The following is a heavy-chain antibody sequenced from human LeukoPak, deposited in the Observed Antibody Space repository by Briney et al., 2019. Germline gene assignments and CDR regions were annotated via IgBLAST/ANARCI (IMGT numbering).Heavy chain of an antibody. CDR1: GYTFTSHG. J-gene: IGHJ4*02. Sequence: GASVKVSCKASGYTFTSHGLSWARQAPWQGLEWMGWISIYSGNTNYAQKFQDRISMTTDTSTSTAYMELSRLRSDDTAVYYCARDGRRGYSSSSGDYWGQGTLVTVSS. CDR3: ARDGRRGYSSSSGDY. V-gene: IGHV1-18*01. CDR2: ISIYSGNT. D-gene: IGHD6-6*01.